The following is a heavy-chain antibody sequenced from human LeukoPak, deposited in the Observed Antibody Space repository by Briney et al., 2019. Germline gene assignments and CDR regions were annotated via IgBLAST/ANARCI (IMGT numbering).Heavy chain of an antibody. V-gene: IGHV4-59*08. Sequence: SETLSLTCTVSGGSISGYYWSWIRQPPGKGLEWIGYIYYSGSTNYNPSLKSRVTISVDTSKNQFSLKLSSVTVADTAVYYCARHSRWGGATNFDYWGRGTLVTVSS. D-gene: IGHD1-26*01. CDR2: IYYSGST. J-gene: IGHJ4*02. CDR1: GGSISGYY. CDR3: ARHSRWGGATNFDY.